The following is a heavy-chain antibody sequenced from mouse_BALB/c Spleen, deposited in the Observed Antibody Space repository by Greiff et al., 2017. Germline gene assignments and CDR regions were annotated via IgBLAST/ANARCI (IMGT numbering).Heavy chain of an antibody. CDR2: INPSTGYT. Sequence: VQLLQSGAELAKPGASVKMSCKASGYTFTSYWMHWVKQRPGQGLEWIGYINPSTGYTEYNQKFKDKATLTADKSSSTAYMQLSSLTSEDSAVYYCARGEDFDYWGQGTTLTVSS. J-gene: IGHJ2*01. V-gene: IGHV1-7*01. CDR3: ARGEDFDY. CDR1: GYTFTSYW.